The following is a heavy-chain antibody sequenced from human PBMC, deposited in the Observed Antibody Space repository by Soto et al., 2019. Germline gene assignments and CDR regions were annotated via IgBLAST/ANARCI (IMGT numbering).Heavy chain of an antibody. D-gene: IGHD3-22*01. CDR3: ARYYDSSGYYYGGAFDI. J-gene: IGHJ3*02. V-gene: IGHV4-59*01. CDR1: GGSISSYY. Sequence: SETLSLTCTVSGGSISSYYWSWIRQPPGKGLEWIGYIYYSGSTNYNPSLKSRVTISVDTSKNQFSLKLSSVTAADTAVYYCARYYDSSGYYYGGAFDIWGQGTMVTVS. CDR2: IYYSGST.